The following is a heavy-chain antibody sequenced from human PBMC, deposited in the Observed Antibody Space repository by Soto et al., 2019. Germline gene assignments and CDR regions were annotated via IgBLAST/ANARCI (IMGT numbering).Heavy chain of an antibody. J-gene: IGHJ5*02. Sequence: PGGSLRLSCAASGFPFSDYYMSWIRQAPGKGLAWVSYISPSGGTIYYADSVKGRFTLSRDNAKNSLYLQMNSLRAEDTAVYHCVRVGYAYGNDPWGQGTLVAVAS. D-gene: IGHD3-10*01. CDR1: GFPFSDYY. CDR3: VRVGYAYGNDP. V-gene: IGHV3-11*01. CDR2: ISPSGGTI.